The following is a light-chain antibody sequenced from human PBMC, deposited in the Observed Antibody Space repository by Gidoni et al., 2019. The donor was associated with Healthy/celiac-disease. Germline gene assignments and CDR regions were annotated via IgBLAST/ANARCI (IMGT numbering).Light chain of an antibody. CDR3: MQALQTPLT. V-gene: IGKV2-28*01. CDR1: QSLLHSNGYNY. CDR2: LGS. J-gene: IGKJ4*01. Sequence: DIVITPSPLSLPVTPGEPASISCRSSQSLLHSNGYNYLDWYLQKPGQCPQLLIYLGSNRASGVPERFSGSGSGTDFTLKISRVEAEDVGVYYCMQALQTPLTFGGGTKVEIK.